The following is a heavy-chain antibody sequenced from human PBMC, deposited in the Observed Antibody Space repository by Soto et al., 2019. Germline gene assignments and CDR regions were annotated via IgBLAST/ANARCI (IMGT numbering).Heavy chain of an antibody. CDR3: ARDPGGDNWNGYDP. J-gene: IGHJ5*02. D-gene: IGHD1-20*01. CDR1: GFTFSSYG. V-gene: IGHV3-33*01. CDR2: IWYDGSNK. Sequence: PGGSLRLSCAASGFTFSSYGMHWVRQAPGKGLEWVAVIWYDGSNKYYADSVKGRFTISRDNSKNTLYLQMNSLRAEDTAVYYCARDPGGDNWNGYDPWGQGTLVTVSS.